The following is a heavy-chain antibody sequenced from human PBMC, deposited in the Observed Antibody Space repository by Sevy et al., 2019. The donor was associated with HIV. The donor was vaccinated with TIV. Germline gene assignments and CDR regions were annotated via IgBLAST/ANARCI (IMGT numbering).Heavy chain of an antibody. V-gene: IGHV3-33*01. J-gene: IGHJ4*02. D-gene: IGHD4-17*01. CDR1: GFTFSTYG. CDR3: ARDLEFYDYGDYGPAFMPDY. CDR2: IWFDGSNT. Sequence: GGSLRLSCAASGFTFSTYGMHWVRQAPGKGLEWVAVIWFDGSNTYYADSVKGRFTISRDIAKNTLHLQLNSLRAEDTAVYYCARDLEFYDYGDYGPAFMPDYWGQGTLVTVSS.